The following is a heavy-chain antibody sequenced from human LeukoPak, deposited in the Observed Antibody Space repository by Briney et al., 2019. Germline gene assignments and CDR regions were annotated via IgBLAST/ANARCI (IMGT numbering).Heavy chain of an antibody. Sequence: ASVKVSCKASGGTFSSYAISWVRQAPGQGLEWMGGIIPIFGTANYAQKFQGRVTITADESTSTAYMELSSLRSEDTAVYYCAGASDIVVVPAADYYYYYMDVWGKGTTVTVSS. CDR3: AGASDIVVVPAADYYYYYMDV. CDR2: IIPIFGTA. CDR1: GGTFSSYA. D-gene: IGHD2-2*01. J-gene: IGHJ6*03. V-gene: IGHV1-69*13.